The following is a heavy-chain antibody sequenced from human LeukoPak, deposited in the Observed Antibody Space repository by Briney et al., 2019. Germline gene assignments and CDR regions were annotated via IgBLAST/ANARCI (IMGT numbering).Heavy chain of an antibody. D-gene: IGHD2-21*01. Sequence: GGSLRLSCAASGFTFSSYWMSWIRQAPGKGLEWVANIKQDGSEKYYVDSVMGRFTISRDNARNSLYLQMNSLRAEDTAVYYCARVHCARYSVCFVYFDYWGQGTLVTVSS. CDR3: ARVHCARYSVCFVYFDY. CDR2: IKQDGSEK. J-gene: IGHJ4*02. CDR1: GFTFSSYW. V-gene: IGHV3-7*01.